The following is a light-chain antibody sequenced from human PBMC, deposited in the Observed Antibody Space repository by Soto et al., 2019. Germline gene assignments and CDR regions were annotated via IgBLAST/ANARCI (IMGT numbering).Light chain of an antibody. CDR3: QQYNNWLFT. V-gene: IGKV3-15*01. J-gene: IGKJ4*01. CDR1: QSVSSN. Sequence: EIVMTQSPATLSVSPGERATLSCRASQSVSSNLAWYQQKPGQAPRLLIYGASTRATSIPARFSGSGSGTEFTLTISSLQSEDFAVYYCQQYNNWLFTFGGGTKVEIK. CDR2: GAS.